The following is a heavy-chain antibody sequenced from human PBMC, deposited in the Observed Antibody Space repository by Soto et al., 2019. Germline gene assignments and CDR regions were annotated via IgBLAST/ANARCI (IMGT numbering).Heavy chain of an antibody. J-gene: IGHJ4*02. Sequence: QLQLQESGPGLVKPSETLSLTCTVSGGSIDSPDYYWGWIRLPPGKGLQWVATISYSGRPYYNPSLKRRVTLSVDTSRNPFSLQMTSVTATDTAVYYCATRADEKHLDYCGRGTLVTVSS. V-gene: IGHV4-39*01. CDR2: ISYSGRP. CDR3: ATRADEKHLDY. CDR1: GGSIDSPDYY.